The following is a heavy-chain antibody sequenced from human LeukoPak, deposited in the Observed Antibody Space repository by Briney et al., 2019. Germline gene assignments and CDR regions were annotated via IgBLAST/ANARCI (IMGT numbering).Heavy chain of an antibody. J-gene: IGHJ2*01. Sequence: TSETLSLTCTVSGGSISSSSYYWGWIRQPPGKGLEWIGNIYYTGSTYYNPSLKSRVTISVDTSKNQFSLKLSSVTAADTAVYYCARVYYSNSYDYWYFDLWGRGTLVTVSS. CDR2: IYYTGST. V-gene: IGHV4-39*07. CDR3: ARVYYSNSYDYWYFDL. CDR1: GGSISSSSYY. D-gene: IGHD6-13*01.